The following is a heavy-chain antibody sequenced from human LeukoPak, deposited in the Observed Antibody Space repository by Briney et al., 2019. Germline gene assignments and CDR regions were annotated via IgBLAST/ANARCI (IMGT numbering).Heavy chain of an antibody. Sequence: GSLRLSCAASGFTLRSYDMSWVRQAPGKGLEWVAATSGSGVNSYYADSVRGRFTISRDNSQNTLYLQMDSLRAEDTALYYCAKEYSGYDFDYWGQGALVTVSS. D-gene: IGHD5-12*01. V-gene: IGHV3-23*01. CDR1: GFTLRSYD. CDR2: TSGSGVNS. J-gene: IGHJ4*02. CDR3: AKEYSGYDFDY.